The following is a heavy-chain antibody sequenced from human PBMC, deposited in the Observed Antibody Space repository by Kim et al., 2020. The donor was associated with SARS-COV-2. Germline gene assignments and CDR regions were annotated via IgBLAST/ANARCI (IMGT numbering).Heavy chain of an antibody. J-gene: IGHJ6*02. D-gene: IGHD3-10*01. CDR1: GYTFTSYY. Sequence: ASVKVSCKASGYTFTSYYMHWVRQAPGQGLEWMGIINPSGGSTSYAQKFQGRVTMTRDTSTSTVYMELSSLRSEDTAVYYCAREWFGELLSGSYYYYGMDVWGQGTMVTVS. CDR3: AREWFGELLSGSYYYYGMDV. V-gene: IGHV1-46*01. CDR2: INPSGGST.